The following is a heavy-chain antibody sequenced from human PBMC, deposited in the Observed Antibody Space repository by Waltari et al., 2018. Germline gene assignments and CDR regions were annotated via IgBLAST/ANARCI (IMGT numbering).Heavy chain of an antibody. D-gene: IGHD3-16*01. CDR1: GFDFYDYA. J-gene: IGHJ2*01. V-gene: IGHV3-9*01. CDR2: VSWGGATV. Sequence: EVQLVESGGGLVQPGRSLRLSCAASGFDFYDYAMHWVRQVPGKGLEGVSVVSWGGATVGYADSVNGRFAISRDNAKNSLYLQMNSLRVEDTAFYYCAASRGVYWYFDFWGRGTLVSVSS. CDR3: AASRGVYWYFDF.